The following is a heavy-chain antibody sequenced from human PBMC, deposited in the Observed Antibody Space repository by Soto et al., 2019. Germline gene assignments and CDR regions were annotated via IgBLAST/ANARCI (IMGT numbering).Heavy chain of an antibody. CDR2: IKQDGSEK. J-gene: IGHJ6*02. CDR3: ARDRYCSSTSCRIQLWFQAGYYGMDV. CDR1: GFTFSSYW. Sequence: PGGSLRLSCAASGFTFSSYWMSWVRQAPGKGLEWVANIKQDGSEKYYVDSVKGRFTISRDNAKNSLYLQMNSLRAEDTAVYYCARDRYCSSTSCRIQLWFQAGYYGMDVWGQGTTVTV. D-gene: IGHD2-2*01. V-gene: IGHV3-7*03.